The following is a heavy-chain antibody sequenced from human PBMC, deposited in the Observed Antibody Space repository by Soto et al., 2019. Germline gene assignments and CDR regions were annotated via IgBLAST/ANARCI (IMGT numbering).Heavy chain of an antibody. CDR1: GGSISSNNYY. D-gene: IGHD3-9*01. V-gene: IGHV4-39*01. CDR3: ARHPPYFSYFHYIDA. J-gene: IGHJ6*03. CDR2: IYYSEST. Sequence: QLQLQESGPGLVKPSETLSLTCTVSGGSISSNNYYWGWIRQSPGKGLEWIGSIYYSESTYYNPSLKSRVTISVDTSKNQFSLRLSSVTAADTAVYYCARHPPYFSYFHYIDAWGKGTTVTVSS.